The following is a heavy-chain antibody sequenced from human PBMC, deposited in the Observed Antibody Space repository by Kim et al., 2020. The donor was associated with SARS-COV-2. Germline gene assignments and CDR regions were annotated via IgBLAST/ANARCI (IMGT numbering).Heavy chain of an antibody. V-gene: IGHV4-31*01. J-gene: IGHJ4*02. D-gene: IGHD3-3*01. Sequence: SLKSQVTISVDTSKNKCSLKLSSVTAADTAVYYCARGRITIFGVVTEFDYWGQGTLVTVSS. CDR3: ARGRITIFGVVTEFDY.